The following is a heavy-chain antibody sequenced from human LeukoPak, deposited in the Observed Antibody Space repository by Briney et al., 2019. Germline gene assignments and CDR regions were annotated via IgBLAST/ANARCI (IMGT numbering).Heavy chain of an antibody. J-gene: IGHJ1*01. CDR3: AREGDSRWGELSP. Sequence: GGSLRLSCAASGFTFSTYAIHWVRQAPGKGLEWVAVIWYDGSEQYYADSVKGRLIISRDNSKSTSDLQMNSLRAEDTAVYYCAREGDSRWGELSPWGQGTLVTVSA. D-gene: IGHD3-16*02. CDR1: GFTFSTYA. CDR2: IWYDGSEQ. V-gene: IGHV3-33*01.